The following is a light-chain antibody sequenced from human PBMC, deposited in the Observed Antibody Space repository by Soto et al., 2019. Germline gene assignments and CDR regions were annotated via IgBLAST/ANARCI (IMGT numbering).Light chain of an antibody. Sequence: QSVLTQPPSAFGTPGQRVTISCSGSSSNIGSNTVNWYQQLPGTAPKLLIYSNNQRPSGVPDRFSGSKSGTSASLAISGLQSEDEADYYCAAWDDSLNGYVFGTGTKATVL. V-gene: IGLV1-44*01. CDR2: SNN. CDR3: AAWDDSLNGYV. CDR1: SSNIGSNT. J-gene: IGLJ1*01.